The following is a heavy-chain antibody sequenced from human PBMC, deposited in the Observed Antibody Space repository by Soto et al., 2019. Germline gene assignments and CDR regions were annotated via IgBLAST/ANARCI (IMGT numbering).Heavy chain of an antibody. Sequence: QVQLVQSGSEVKKPGASVKVSCKASGYTFTGYAIHWVRHAPGQELEWMGWIDPKNGDTNTAQKFQGRVTMTRDTAITTDYMELTILRTDDTAIYYCAWEWDPTMVPRADYWGQGSLVTVSS. CDR3: AWEWDPTMVPRADY. J-gene: IGHJ4*02. CDR1: GYTFTGYA. D-gene: IGHD5-18*01. CDR2: IDPKNGDT. V-gene: IGHV1-2*02.